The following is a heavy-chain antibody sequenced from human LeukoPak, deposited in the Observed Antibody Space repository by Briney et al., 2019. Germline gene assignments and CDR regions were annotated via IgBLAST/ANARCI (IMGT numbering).Heavy chain of an antibody. CDR2: ISYDGSSK. D-gene: IGHD6-19*01. J-gene: IGHJ4*02. CDR1: GFTFSTYA. V-gene: IGHV3-30*04. CDR3: ARDLYSSGWGNSFDY. Sequence: GRSLRLSCAASGFTFSTYAMHWVRQAPGKGLEWVAVISYDGSSKYYADSVKGRFTISRDNSKNTLYLQMNSLRAEDTAVYYCARDLYSSGWGNSFDYWGQGTLVTVSS.